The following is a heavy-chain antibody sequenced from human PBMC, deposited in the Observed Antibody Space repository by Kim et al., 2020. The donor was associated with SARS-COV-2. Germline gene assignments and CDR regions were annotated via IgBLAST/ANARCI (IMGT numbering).Heavy chain of an antibody. CDR3: AKDRHYYGSGSHKPDYYYYGMDV. CDR2: IWYDGSNK. Sequence: GGSLRLSCAASGFTFSSYGMHWVRQAPGKGLEWVAVIWYDGSNKYYADSVKGRFTISRDNSKNTLYLQMNSLRAEDTAVYYCAKDRHYYGSGSHKPDYYYYGMDVWGQGTTVTVSS. D-gene: IGHD3-10*01. V-gene: IGHV3-33*06. CDR1: GFTFSSYG. J-gene: IGHJ6*02.